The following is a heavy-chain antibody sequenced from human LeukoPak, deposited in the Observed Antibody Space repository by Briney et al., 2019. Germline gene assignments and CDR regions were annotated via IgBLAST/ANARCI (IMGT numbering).Heavy chain of an antibody. CDR3: ATASGRYYGSGSYYKQLTLFAFDI. D-gene: IGHD3-10*01. CDR1: GGSISSYY. CDR2: IYTSGST. Sequence: PSETLSPTCTVSGGSISSYYWSWIRQPAGKGLEWIGRIYTSGSTNYNPSLKSRVTMSVDTSKNQFSLKLSSVTAADTAVYYCATASGRYYGSGSYYKQLTLFAFDIWGQGTMVTVSS. V-gene: IGHV4-4*07. J-gene: IGHJ3*02.